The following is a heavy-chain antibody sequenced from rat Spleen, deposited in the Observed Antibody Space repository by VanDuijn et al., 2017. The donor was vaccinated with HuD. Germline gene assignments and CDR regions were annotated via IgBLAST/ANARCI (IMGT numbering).Heavy chain of an antibody. CDR2: INNGGGSS. CDR3: TREGLQVGIWFGY. J-gene: IGHJ3*01. CDR1: GFTFNKYW. V-gene: IGHV5-31*01. D-gene: IGHD1-7*01. Sequence: EVQLVESGGGLVQPGKSLKLSCVASGFTFNKYWMTWIRQAPGKGLEWVASINNGGGSSYYPDSVKGRFTISRDNAKSILYLQMNSLRSEDTATYYCTREGLQVGIWFGYWGQGTLVTVSS.